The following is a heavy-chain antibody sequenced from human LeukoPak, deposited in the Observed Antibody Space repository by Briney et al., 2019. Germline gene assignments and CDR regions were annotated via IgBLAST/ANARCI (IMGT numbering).Heavy chain of an antibody. Sequence: GGSLRLSCAASGFTFNGYAMSWVRQAPGKGLEWVSAISPTGAGTYYADSVKGLFTISRDNSKNTLYLQMNSLRAEDTAVYYCSKYTERAFDIWGQGTMVTVSS. CDR2: ISPTGAGT. V-gene: IGHV3-23*01. CDR1: GFTFNGYA. CDR3: SKYTERAFDI. D-gene: IGHD2-2*02. J-gene: IGHJ3*02.